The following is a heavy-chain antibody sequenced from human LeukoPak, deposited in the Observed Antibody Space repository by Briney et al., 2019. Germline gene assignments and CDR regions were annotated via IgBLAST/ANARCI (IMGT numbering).Heavy chain of an antibody. Sequence: GGSLRLSCAASGFTFDDYAMHWVRQAPGKGLEWVSGISWNSGSIGYADSVKGRFTISRDNAKNSLYLQMNSLRAEDTALYYCAKDYGDYYYFDYWGQGTLVTVSS. D-gene: IGHD4-17*01. CDR3: AKDYGDYYYFDY. CDR2: ISWNSGSI. J-gene: IGHJ4*02. V-gene: IGHV3-9*01. CDR1: GFTFDDYA.